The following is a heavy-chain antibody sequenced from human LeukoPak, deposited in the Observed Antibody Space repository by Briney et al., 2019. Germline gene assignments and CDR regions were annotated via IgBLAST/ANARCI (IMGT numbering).Heavy chain of an antibody. Sequence: GESLKISCAASGFTFSDYYMSWIRQAPGKGLEWVSYISSSGSTIYYADSVKGRFTISRDNAKNSLYLQMNSLRAEDTAVYYCARGSITMIVVVINFDYWGQGTLVTVSS. V-gene: IGHV3-11*04. CDR1: GFTFSDYY. D-gene: IGHD3-22*01. J-gene: IGHJ4*02. CDR3: ARGSITMIVVVINFDY. CDR2: ISSSGSTI.